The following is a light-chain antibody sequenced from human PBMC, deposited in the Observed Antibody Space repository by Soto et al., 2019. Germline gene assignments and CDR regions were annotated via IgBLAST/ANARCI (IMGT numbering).Light chain of an antibody. Sequence: SVLTQPASVTGSPGQSITISCTGTRSDVGSFHLVSWYQQHPGKAPKLMIYEASKRPSGVSDRFSGSKSGTTASLTISGLQAEDEADYYCCSYAGSSTYVFGTGTKVTVL. J-gene: IGLJ1*01. CDR3: CSYAGSSTYV. V-gene: IGLV2-23*01. CDR2: EAS. CDR1: RSDVGSFHL.